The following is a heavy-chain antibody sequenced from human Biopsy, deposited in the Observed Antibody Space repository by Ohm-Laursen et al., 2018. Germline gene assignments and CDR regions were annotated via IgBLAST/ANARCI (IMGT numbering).Heavy chain of an antibody. J-gene: IGHJ6*02. CDR3: ARDRGQNFYDSTGYYNGMDG. CDR1: GFRFDDYA. CDR2: ISWISRNT. Sequence: SLRLSCTASGFRFDDYAMHWVRQRPGKGLEWVSGISWISRNTGYADSVRGRFTITRDNAKNSLYLQMNSLRHEDTALYYCARDRGQNFYDSTGYYNGMDGWGQGTTVTVAS. V-gene: IGHV3-9*01. D-gene: IGHD3-22*01.